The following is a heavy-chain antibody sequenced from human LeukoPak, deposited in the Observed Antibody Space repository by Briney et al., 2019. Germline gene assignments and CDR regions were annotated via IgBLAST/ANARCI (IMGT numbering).Heavy chain of an antibody. CDR1: GGSISSGSYY. J-gene: IGHJ4*02. V-gene: IGHV4-61*02. CDR2: IYTSGST. CDR3: ARAPMVRGVYYFDY. Sequence: PSETLSLTCTVSGGSISSGSYYWSWIRQPAGKGLEWIGRIYTSGSTNYNPSLKSRVTISVDTSKNQFSLELSSVTAADTAVYYCARAPMVRGVYYFDYWGQGTLVAVSS. D-gene: IGHD3-10*01.